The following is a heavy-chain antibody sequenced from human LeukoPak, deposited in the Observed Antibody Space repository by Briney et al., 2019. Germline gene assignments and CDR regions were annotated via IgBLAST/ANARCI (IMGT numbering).Heavy chain of an antibody. Sequence: ASVKVSCKASGYTFTSYGISWVRQAPGQGLEWMGWISAYNGNTNYAQKLQGRVTMTTDTSTSTAYMELRSLRSDDTAVYYCATGGKNDYGDYGTFDYWGQGTLVTISS. CDR1: GYTFTSYG. V-gene: IGHV1-18*01. J-gene: IGHJ4*02. D-gene: IGHD4-17*01. CDR3: ATGGKNDYGDYGTFDY. CDR2: ISAYNGNT.